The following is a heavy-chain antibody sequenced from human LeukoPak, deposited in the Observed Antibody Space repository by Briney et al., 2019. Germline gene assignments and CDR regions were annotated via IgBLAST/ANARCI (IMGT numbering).Heavy chain of an antibody. CDR2: ISYDGSNK. CDR1: GFTFSSYG. CDR3: AKDRMYYYDSSGYYGFFDY. J-gene: IGHJ4*02. V-gene: IGHV3-30*18. Sequence: GGSLRLSCAASGFTFSSYGMHWVRQAPGKGLEWVAVISYDGSNKYYADSVKGRFTISRDNSKNTLYLQMNSLRAEDTAVYYCAKDRMYYYDSSGYYGFFDYWGQGTLVTVSS. D-gene: IGHD3-22*01.